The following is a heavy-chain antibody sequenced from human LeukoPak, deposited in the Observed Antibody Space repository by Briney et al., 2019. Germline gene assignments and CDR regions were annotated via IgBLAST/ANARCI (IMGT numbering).Heavy chain of an antibody. V-gene: IGHV3-30*03. CDR3: ARFSWASKVFNS. D-gene: IGHD2-2*01. CDR2: ISYDGSNK. Sequence: GRSLRLSCAASGFTFSSYGMHWVRQAPGKGLEWVAVISYDGSNKYYADSVKGRFTISRDNSKNTLYLQMNSLRAEDTAVYYCARFSWASKVFNSWGQGTLVTVSS. CDR1: GFTFSSYG. J-gene: IGHJ5*01.